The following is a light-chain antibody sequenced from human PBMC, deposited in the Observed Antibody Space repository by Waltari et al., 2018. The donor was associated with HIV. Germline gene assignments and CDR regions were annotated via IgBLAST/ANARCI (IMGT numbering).Light chain of an antibody. V-gene: IGLV2-23*02. Sequence: QSALTQPDSVSGSLGQSITISCTGTSSDIGSYNLVSWYQQYPGKAPKVIIYDVNKCPYGVSARLSGFKAANPASLTISGLQAEDEADYYCCSYAGSPTFVIFGGGTKVTVL. CDR1: SSDIGSYNL. CDR2: DVN. J-gene: IGLJ2*01. CDR3: CSYAGSPTFVI.